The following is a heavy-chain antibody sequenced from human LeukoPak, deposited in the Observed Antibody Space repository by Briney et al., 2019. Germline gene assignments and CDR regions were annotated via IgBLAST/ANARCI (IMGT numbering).Heavy chain of an antibody. CDR1: EFIFSGYW. V-gene: IGHV3-7*01. J-gene: IGHJ4*02. D-gene: IGHD6-13*01. Sequence: QPGGSLRLSCAASEFIFSGYWMNWVRQAPGKGLEWVANIKQDGSEKRYVDSVRGRFTISRDNAKNSLYLQMNSLRVEDTAVYYYARDGFVGAADYWGQGTLVTVSS. CDR3: ARDGFVGAADY. CDR2: IKQDGSEK.